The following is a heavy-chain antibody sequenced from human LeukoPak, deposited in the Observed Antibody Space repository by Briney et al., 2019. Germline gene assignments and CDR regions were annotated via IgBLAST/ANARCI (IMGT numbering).Heavy chain of an antibody. Sequence: ASVKVSCKASGGTFSSYTISWVRQAPGQGLEWMGRIIPILGIANYAQKFQGRVTITADESTSTAYMELSSLRSEDTAVYYCARVWGILGYCSSTSCLGPFDPWGQGTLVTVSS. D-gene: IGHD2-2*01. CDR2: IIPILGIA. V-gene: IGHV1-69*02. J-gene: IGHJ5*02. CDR1: GGTFSSYT. CDR3: ARVWGILGYCSSTSCLGPFDP.